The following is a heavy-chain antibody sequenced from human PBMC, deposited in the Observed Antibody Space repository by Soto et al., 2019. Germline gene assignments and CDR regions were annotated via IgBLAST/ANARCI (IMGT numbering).Heavy chain of an antibody. Sequence: VVSVKVSCKASGYTFTSYAMHWVRQAPGQRLEWMGWINAGNGNTKYSQKFQGRVTISVDTSKNQFSLKLSSVTAADTAVYYCARAHSHDYDFWSGTKNYYYYYYMDVWGKGTTVTVSS. J-gene: IGHJ6*03. CDR1: GYTFTSYA. CDR2: INAGNGNT. V-gene: IGHV1-3*01. D-gene: IGHD3-3*01. CDR3: ARAHSHDYDFWSGTKNYYYYYYMDV.